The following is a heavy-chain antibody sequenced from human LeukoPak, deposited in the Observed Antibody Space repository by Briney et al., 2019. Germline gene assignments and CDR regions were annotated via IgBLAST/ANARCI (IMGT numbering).Heavy chain of an antibody. D-gene: IGHD2-2*01. J-gene: IGHJ6*02. Sequence: SETLSLTCAVSGGSISSGGYSWGWIRQPPGKGLEWIGYIYHSGSTYYNPSLKSRVTISVDRSKNQFSLKLSSVTAADTAVYYCASRSVVPAAKVGYGMDVWGQGTTVTVSS. CDR2: IYHSGST. CDR1: GGSISSGGYS. V-gene: IGHV4-30-2*01. CDR3: ASRSVVPAAKVGYGMDV.